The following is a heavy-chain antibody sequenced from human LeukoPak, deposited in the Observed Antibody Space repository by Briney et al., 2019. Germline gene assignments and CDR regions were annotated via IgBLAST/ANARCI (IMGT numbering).Heavy chain of an antibody. Sequence: SETLSLTCTVSGGSISSDSYYWSWIRQPAGKGLEWIGRFYTSGSTNYNPSLKSRVTISADTSMNQFSLKLNSVTAADTAVYYCARGITAAGHDYWGQGTLVTVSS. CDR2: FYTSGST. V-gene: IGHV4-61*02. J-gene: IGHJ4*02. CDR1: GGSISSDSYY. D-gene: IGHD6-13*01. CDR3: ARGITAAGHDY.